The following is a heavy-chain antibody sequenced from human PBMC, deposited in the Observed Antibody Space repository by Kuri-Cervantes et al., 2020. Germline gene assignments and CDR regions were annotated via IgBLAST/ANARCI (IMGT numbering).Heavy chain of an antibody. V-gene: IGHV4-59*01. J-gene: IGHJ6*02. CDR3: ARDKGSSQVYYYGMDV. Sequence: SETLSLTCTVSGGSISSYYWSWIRQPPGKGLEWIGYIYYSGSTNYNPSLKSRVTISVDTSKNQFSLKLSSVTAADTAVYYCARDKGSSQVYYYGMDVWGQGTTVTVSS. CDR2: IYYSGST. D-gene: IGHD6-6*01. CDR1: GGSISSYY.